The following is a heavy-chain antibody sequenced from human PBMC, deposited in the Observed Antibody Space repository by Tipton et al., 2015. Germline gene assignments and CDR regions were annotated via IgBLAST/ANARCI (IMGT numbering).Heavy chain of an antibody. V-gene: IGHV4-59*01. CDR3: ARGASRAGDFWDY. CDR2: IYSSGSA. Sequence: TLSLTCSVSGGSISTYCWSWIRQPPGKGLEWIGYIYSSGSANYNPSLKSRVTISVDTSKNQFSLKLSSVTAADTAVYYCARGASRAGDFWDYWGQGTLVTVSS. D-gene: IGHD3-10*01. J-gene: IGHJ4*02. CDR1: GGSISTYC.